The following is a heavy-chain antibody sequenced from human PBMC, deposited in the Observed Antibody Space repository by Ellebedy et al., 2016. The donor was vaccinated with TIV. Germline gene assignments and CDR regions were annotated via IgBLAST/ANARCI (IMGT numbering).Heavy chain of an antibody. CDR2: ISGQNGNT. V-gene: IGHV1-18*01. D-gene: IGHD2-15*01. Sequence: ASVKVSCXASGYTFTSNGIIWVRQAPGQGLEWMGWISGQNGNTEYAQKFQGRVTMTTDTSTSTAYMELRSLRSDDTAVYYCARVFVVSGGSYQSAAFDIWGQGTMVTVSS. J-gene: IGHJ3*02. CDR1: GYTFTSNG. CDR3: ARVFVVSGGSYQSAAFDI.